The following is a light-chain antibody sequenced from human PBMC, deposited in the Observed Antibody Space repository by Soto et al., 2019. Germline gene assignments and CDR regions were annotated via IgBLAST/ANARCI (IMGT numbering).Light chain of an antibody. J-gene: IGKJ1*01. CDR1: QSISRY. Sequence: GYRIPITCRSSQSISRYLNWYQQRPGTAPKVLIFGANSLQSGVPSRFSGSGSGTEFTLTISSLQPEDFATYYCQQNYGTPGTFGQGTKVDIK. V-gene: IGKV1-39*01. CDR2: GAN. CDR3: QQNYGTPGT.